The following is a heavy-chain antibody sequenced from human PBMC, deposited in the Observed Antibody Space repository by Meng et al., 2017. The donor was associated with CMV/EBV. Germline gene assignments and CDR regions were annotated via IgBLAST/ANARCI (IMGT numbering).Heavy chain of an antibody. CDR2: ISGSGGST. V-gene: IGHV3-23*01. CDR1: GFTFSSYA. D-gene: IGHD2-2*02. J-gene: IGHJ6*02. Sequence: GESLKISCAASGFTFSSYAMSWVRQAPGKGLEWVSAISGSGGSTYYADSAKGRFTISRDNSKNTLYLQMNSLRAEDTAVYYCAKRIVPAAILSVYYYYGMDVWGQGTTVTVSS. CDR3: AKRIVPAAILSVYYYYGMDV.